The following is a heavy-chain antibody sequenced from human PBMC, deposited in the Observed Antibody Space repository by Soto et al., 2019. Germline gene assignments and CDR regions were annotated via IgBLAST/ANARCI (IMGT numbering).Heavy chain of an antibody. D-gene: IGHD1-1*01. CDR2: IYATGTT. J-gene: IGHJ5*02. V-gene: IGHV4-4*07. Sequence: SETLSLTCTVSGASISGYYWSWIRKSAGKGLEWIGRIYATGTTDYNPSLKSRVMMSVDTSKKQFSLKLRSATAADTAVYYCVRDGTKTLRDWFDPWGQGISVTVSS. CDR3: VRDGTKTLRDWFDP. CDR1: GASISGYY.